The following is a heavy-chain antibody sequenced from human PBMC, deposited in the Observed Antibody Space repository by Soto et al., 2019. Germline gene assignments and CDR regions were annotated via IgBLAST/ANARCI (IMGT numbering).Heavy chain of an antibody. CDR2: MSYDGSDT. D-gene: IGHD2-8*02. Sequence: QVQLVASGGGVVQPGRSLRLSGVGSGVIFSNNGMHWVRQTPGTGLEWVAFMSYDGSDTFYADSVKGRFTISRDNSKNTLFLHMSNLRAEDTAMYYCTIVRVADSALDHWGQGTLVTVAS. CDR1: GVIFSNNG. J-gene: IGHJ4*02. CDR3: TIVRVADSALDH. V-gene: IGHV3-30*03.